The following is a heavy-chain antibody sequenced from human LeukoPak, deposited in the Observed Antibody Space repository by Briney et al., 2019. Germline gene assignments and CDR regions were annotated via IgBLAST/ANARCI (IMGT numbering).Heavy chain of an antibody. J-gene: IGHJ4*02. D-gene: IGHD1-1*01. V-gene: IGHV4-34*01. CDR1: GGSFSGHY. CDR2: INHRGSN. CDR3: ARGRKGRQHEPHY. Sequence: KASETLSLTCAVYGGSFSGHYWSWIRQPPGKGLEWIGEINHRGSNNYNPSLKSGVTISVDTSKNQFSLKLSSVTAADTAVYYCARGRKGRQHEPHYWGQGTLVTVS.